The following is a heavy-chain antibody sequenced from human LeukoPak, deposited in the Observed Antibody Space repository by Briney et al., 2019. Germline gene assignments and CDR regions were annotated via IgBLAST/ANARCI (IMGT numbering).Heavy chain of an antibody. V-gene: IGHV3-30-3*01. CDR3: AREFGGSYYGDYYYYYGMDV. D-gene: IGHD1-26*01. Sequence: PGRSLRLSCAASGFTFSSYAMHWVRQAPGKGLEWVAVISYDGSNKYYADSVKGRFTISRDNSKNTLYLQMNSLRAEDTAVYYCAREFGGSYYGDYYYYYGMDVWGQGTTVTVSS. J-gene: IGHJ6*02. CDR2: ISYDGSNK. CDR1: GFTFSSYA.